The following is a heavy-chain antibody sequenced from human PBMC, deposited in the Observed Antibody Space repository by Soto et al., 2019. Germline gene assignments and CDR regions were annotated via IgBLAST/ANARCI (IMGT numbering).Heavy chain of an antibody. CDR2: ISSSSNYI. J-gene: IGHJ4*02. Sequence: EVQLVESGGGLVKPGGSLRLSCTASGFTFSSYNMNWVRQAPGKGLEWVSSISSSSNYIYYADSMKGRFTISRDNAKNSLHLQMTSLRAEYTAVYYCARENPYGDPNSLHYWGQGTLVTVSS. CDR3: ARENPYGDPNSLHY. CDR1: GFTFSSYN. V-gene: IGHV3-21*02. D-gene: IGHD4-17*01.